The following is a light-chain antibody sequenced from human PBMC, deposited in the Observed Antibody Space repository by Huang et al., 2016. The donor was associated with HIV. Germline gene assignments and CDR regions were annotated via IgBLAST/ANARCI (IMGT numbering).Light chain of an antibody. V-gene: IGKV1-33*01. CDR3: QQYDNVPIT. CDR1: QDISTY. J-gene: IGKJ5*01. Sequence: DIQMTQSPSSLSASVGDRVTITCQASQDISTYLNWYQQKPGKAPKVLIYAASNVETGVPSRFSGSGSGTKFTFTISTLQPEDIATYYCQQYDNVPITFGQGTRLEI. CDR2: AAS.